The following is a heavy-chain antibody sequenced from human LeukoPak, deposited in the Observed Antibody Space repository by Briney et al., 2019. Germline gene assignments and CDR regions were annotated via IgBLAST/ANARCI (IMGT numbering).Heavy chain of an antibody. V-gene: IGHV3-33*01. Sequence: GSLRLSSAATGFTFSSYGMHWVRQAPGKGLEWVVVIWYDGSNKYYADSVKGRFIISRDNSKNTLYLQMNSLRAEDTAVYYCARLELLVGFFDYWGQGILVTVSS. CDR3: ARLELLVGFFDY. CDR1: GFTFSSYG. CDR2: IWYDGSNK. J-gene: IGHJ4*02. D-gene: IGHD1-7*01.